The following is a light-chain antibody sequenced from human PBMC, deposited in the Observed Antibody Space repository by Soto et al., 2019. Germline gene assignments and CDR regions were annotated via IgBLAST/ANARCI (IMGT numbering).Light chain of an antibody. CDR1: SSDGGGYNY. CDR2: DVS. CDR3: CSYASSYTSVV. V-gene: IGLV2-11*01. Sequence: QSALTQPRSVSGSPGQSVTISCTGTSSDGGGYNYVPWYQQHPGKAPKLMIYDVSKRPSGVPDRFSGSKSGNTASLTISGLQAEDEADYYCCSYASSYTSVVFGGGTKLTVL. J-gene: IGLJ2*01.